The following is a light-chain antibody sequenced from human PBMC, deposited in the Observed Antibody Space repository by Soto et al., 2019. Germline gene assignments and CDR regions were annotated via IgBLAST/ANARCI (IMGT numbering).Light chain of an antibody. J-gene: IGKJ2*01. CDR2: AAS. V-gene: IGKV1-39*01. CDR1: QSISNY. CDR3: QQSYSTPYT. Sequence: DIQMTQSPSSLSASVGDRVTITCRASQSISNYLNWYQQQPGKAPKLLIYAASSLQSGDPSRFSGSGSGTDFTLTISSLQPEDFATYYCQQSYSTPYTFGQGTKLEIK.